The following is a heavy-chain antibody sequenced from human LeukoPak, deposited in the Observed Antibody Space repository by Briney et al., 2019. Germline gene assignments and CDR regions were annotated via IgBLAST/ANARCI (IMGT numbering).Heavy chain of an antibody. V-gene: IGHV4-39*07. Sequence: SETLSLTCTVSGGSISSSSYYWGWIRQPPGKGLEWIGSIYYSGSTYYNPSLKSRVTISVDTSKNQFSLKLSSVTAADTAVYYCARDGFRIRLGGWFDPWGQGTLVSVSS. D-gene: IGHD6-25*01. J-gene: IGHJ5*02. CDR2: IYYSGST. CDR3: ARDGFRIRLGGWFDP. CDR1: GGSISSSSYY.